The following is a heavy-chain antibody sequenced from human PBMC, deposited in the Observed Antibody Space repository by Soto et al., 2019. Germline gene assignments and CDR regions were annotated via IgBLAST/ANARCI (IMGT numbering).Heavy chain of an antibody. CDR2: ISSSGSTI. CDR3: ARDWRITIFGVTYYYSGMDV. D-gene: IGHD3-3*01. Sequence: GGSLRLSCAASGFAFSDYYMSWIRQAPGKGLEWVSYISSSGSTIYYADSVKGRFTISRDNAKNSLYLQMNSLRAEDTAVYYCARDWRITIFGVTYYYSGMDVWGQGTTVTVPS. CDR1: GFAFSDYY. J-gene: IGHJ6*02. V-gene: IGHV3-11*01.